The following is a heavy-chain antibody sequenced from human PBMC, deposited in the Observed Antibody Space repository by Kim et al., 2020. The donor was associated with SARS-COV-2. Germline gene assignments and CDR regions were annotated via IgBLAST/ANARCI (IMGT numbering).Heavy chain of an antibody. D-gene: IGHD2-2*01. CDR3: ARHRASGVVVPAAIRAPFDY. CDR1: GGSISSSSYY. V-gene: IGHV4-39*01. CDR2: IYYSGST. J-gene: IGHJ4*02. Sequence: SETLSLTCTVSGGSISSSSYYWGWIRQPLGKGLEWIGSIYYSGSTYYNPSLKSRVTISVDTSKNQFSLKLSSVTAADTAVYYCARHRASGVVVPAAIRAPFDYWGQGTLVTVSS.